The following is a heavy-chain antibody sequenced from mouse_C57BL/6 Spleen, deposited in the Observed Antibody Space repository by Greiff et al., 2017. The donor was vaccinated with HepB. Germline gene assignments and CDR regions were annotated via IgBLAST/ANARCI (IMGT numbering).Heavy chain of an antibody. J-gene: IGHJ2*01. CDR2: IYPGSGST. CDR1: GYTFTSYW. V-gene: IGHV1-55*01. D-gene: IGHD1-1*01. CDR3: ARVLSTVVAPCFDY. Sequence: QVQLQQPGAELVKPGASVKMSCKASGYTFTSYWITWVKQRPGQGLEWIGDIYPGSGSTNYNEKFKSKATLTVDTSSSTAYMQLSSLTSEDSAVYYCARVLSTVVAPCFDYWGQGTTLTVSS.